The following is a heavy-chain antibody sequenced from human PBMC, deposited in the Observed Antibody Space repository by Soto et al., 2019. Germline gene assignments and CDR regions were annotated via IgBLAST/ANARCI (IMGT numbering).Heavy chain of an antibody. D-gene: IGHD5-18*01. CDR1: GFTFSDTW. CDR3: TTDRGRRAGYAQDY. CDR2: IKSKTDGGTT. J-gene: IGHJ4*02. V-gene: IGHV3-15*01. Sequence: EVQLVESGGGLVKPGGSLRLSCAASGFTFSDTWMSWVRQAPGKGLEWVGRIKSKTDGGTTDYAAPVKGRFTISRDDSKDTLYLQMNSLKTDGTAVYYCTTDRGRRAGYAQDYWGQGTLVTVSS.